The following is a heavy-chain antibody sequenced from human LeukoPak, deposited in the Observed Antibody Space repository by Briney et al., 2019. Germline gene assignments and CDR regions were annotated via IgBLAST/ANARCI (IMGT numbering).Heavy chain of an antibody. V-gene: IGHV1-18*01. CDR2: ISAYNGNT. CDR3: ARDRDIVVVPAARSVLRFLEWFPNYY. Sequence: ASVKVSCKASGYTFTSYGISWVRQAPGQGREWMGWISAYNGNTNYAQKLQGRVTMTTDTSTSTAYMELRSLRSDDTAVYYCARDRDIVVVPAARSVLRFLEWFPNYYWGQGTLVTVSS. CDR1: GYTFTSYG. D-gene: IGHD2-2*01. J-gene: IGHJ4*02.